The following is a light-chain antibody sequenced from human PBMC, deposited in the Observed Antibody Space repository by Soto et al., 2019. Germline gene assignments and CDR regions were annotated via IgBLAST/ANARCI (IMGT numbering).Light chain of an antibody. CDR3: SSDAGSNDGV. V-gene: IGLV2-8*01. CDR1: SSDVGGCKN. CDR2: EVS. J-gene: IGLJ3*02. Sequence: QSVLTQPPSASGSPGQSVTISCTGTSSDVGGCKNVSWYQQHPGKAPKVMIYEVSKWPSGVPDRFSGSKSGNTASLTVSGLQAEDEADYYCSSDAGSNDGVFGGGTQLTVL.